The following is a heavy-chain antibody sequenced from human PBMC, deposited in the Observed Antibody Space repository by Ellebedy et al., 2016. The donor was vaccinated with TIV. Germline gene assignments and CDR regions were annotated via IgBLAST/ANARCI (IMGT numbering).Heavy chain of an antibody. CDR1: GGTFSSYA. D-gene: IGHD6-19*01. CDR3: ASVVPGHSSGWYGNDYFDY. V-gene: IGHV1-69*13. CDR2: IIPIFGTA. Sequence: SVKVSCXASGGTFSSYAISWVRQAPGQGLEWMGGIIPIFGTANYAQKFQGRVTITADESTSTAYMELSSLRSEDTAVYYCASVVPGHSSGWYGNDYFDYWGQGTLVTVSS. J-gene: IGHJ4*02.